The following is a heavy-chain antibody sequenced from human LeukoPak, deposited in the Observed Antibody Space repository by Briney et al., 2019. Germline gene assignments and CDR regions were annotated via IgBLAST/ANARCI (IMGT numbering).Heavy chain of an antibody. CDR2: ISWNSGSI. D-gene: IGHD3-10*01. V-gene: IGHV3-9*01. CDR1: GFTFDGYA. J-gene: IGHJ4*02. Sequence: PGGSLRLSCAASGFTFDGYAMHWVRQAPGKGLEWVSGISWNSGSIGYADSVKGRFTISRDNAMNSLYLQMNSLRAEDTALYYCAKLWFGELSIPQAENFDYWGQGTLVTAPS. CDR3: AKLWFGELSIPQAENFDY.